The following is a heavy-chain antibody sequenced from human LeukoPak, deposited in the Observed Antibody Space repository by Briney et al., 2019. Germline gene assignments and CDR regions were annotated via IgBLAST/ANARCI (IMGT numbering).Heavy chain of an antibody. J-gene: IGHJ4*02. CDR1: GFTVSSIY. V-gene: IGHV3-53*01. CDR3: ARDPVVDGFDY. Sequence: GGSLRLSCAASGFTVSSIYMSWVRQGPGKGLEWVSVIYSGGSTYYADSVKGRFTISRDNSKNTLYLQMNSLRAEDTAVYYCARDPVVDGFDYWGQGTLVTVSS. D-gene: IGHD5-24*01. CDR2: IYSGGST.